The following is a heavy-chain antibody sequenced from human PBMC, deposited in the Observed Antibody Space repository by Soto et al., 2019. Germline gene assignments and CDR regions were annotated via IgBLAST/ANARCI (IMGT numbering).Heavy chain of an antibody. V-gene: IGHV1-3*01. J-gene: IGHJ4*02. CDR3: ARVVIVATSYYFDY. CDR1: GYTFTSYA. CDR2: INAGNGNT. D-gene: IGHD5-12*01. Sequence: ASVKVSCKASGYTFTSYAMHCVRQAPGQRLEWMGWINAGNGNTKYSQKFQGRVTITRDTSASTAYMELNSLKTEDTAVYYCARVVIVATSYYFDYWGQGTLVTVSS.